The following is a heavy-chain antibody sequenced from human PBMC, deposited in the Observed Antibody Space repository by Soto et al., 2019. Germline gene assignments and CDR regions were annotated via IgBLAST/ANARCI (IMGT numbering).Heavy chain of an antibody. Sequence: GGSLRLSCAASGFTFSTYAMAWVRQAPGKGLEWVSGVSASGLNTDYADPVKGRFYISRDNSKNTVSLHMNSLRAEDTAFYCAKDRPRRTSGYFFDIWGQGTPVTVSS. J-gene: IGHJ4*02. CDR2: VSASGLNT. D-gene: IGHD5-18*01. CDR1: GFTFSTYA. V-gene: IGHV3-23*01. CDR3: AKDRPRRTSGYFFDI.